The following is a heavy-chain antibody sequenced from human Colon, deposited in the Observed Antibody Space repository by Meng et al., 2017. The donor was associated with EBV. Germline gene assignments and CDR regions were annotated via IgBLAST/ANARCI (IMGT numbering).Heavy chain of an antibody. CDR2: IYYSGST. J-gene: IGHJ4*02. V-gene: IGHV4-30-4*01. Sequence: QLQESGPGPVKLYQTRSPTCTLSSGSISSGDYYWSWIRQPPGKGLEWIGYIYYSGSTHYNPSLKSRVTISVDTSKNQFSLKVSSVTAADTAVYYCARQATGYCSGGSCYSGSIFDYWGQGTLVTVSS. CDR1: SGSISSGDYY. D-gene: IGHD2-15*01. CDR3: ARQATGYCSGGSCYSGSIFDY.